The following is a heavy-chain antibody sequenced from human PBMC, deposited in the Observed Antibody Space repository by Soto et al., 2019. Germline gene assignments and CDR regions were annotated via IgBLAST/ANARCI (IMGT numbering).Heavy chain of an antibody. Sequence: GESLQISCKGSGYSFTTYWIACVRQMPGKGLEWMGIIYPGVSDTRYSPSFQGQVTISADKSISTAYLQWSSLKASDTAMYYCVRLSAGTAHYYFEYWGQGTLVTVSS. V-gene: IGHV5-51*01. CDR1: GYSFTTYW. CDR3: VRLSAGTAHYYFEY. J-gene: IGHJ4*02. CDR2: IYPGVSDT. D-gene: IGHD6-19*01.